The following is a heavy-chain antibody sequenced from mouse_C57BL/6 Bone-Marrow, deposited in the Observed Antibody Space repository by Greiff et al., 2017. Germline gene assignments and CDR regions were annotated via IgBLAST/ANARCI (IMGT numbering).Heavy chain of an antibody. V-gene: IGHV1-76*01. Sequence: QVQLQQSGAELVRPGASVKLSCKASGYTFTDYYINWVKQRPGQGLEWIARIYPGSGNTYYNEKFKGKATLTAEQSSSTAYMQLSSLTSEDSAVYFCARKVRRNYAMDYWGQGTSVTVSS. J-gene: IGHJ4*01. D-gene: IGHD2-14*01. CDR1: GYTFTDYY. CDR3: ARKVRRNYAMDY. CDR2: IYPGSGNT.